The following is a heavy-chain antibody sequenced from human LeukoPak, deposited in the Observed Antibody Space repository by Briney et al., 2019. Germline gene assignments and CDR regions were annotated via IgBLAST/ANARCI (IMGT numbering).Heavy chain of an antibody. CDR3: ASHRITIFGVVIPFDY. CDR2: ISSSSSTI. V-gene: IGHV3-48*02. CDR1: GLTFSSYS. D-gene: IGHD3-3*01. J-gene: IGHJ4*02. Sequence: GGSLRLSCAASGLTFSSYSMNWVRQAPGKGLEWVSYISSSSSTIYYADSVKGRFTISRDNAKNSLYLQMNSLRDEDTAVYYCASHRITIFGVVIPFDYWGQGTLVTVSS.